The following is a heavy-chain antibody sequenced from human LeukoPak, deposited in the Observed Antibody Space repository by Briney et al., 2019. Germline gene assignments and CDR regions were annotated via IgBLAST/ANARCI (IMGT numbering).Heavy chain of an antibody. D-gene: IGHD2-15*01. J-gene: IGHJ5*02. CDR3: ARGHIVVVVAEFWFDP. Sequence: GGSLRLSCAASGFTFSSYGMHWVRQAPGKGLEWVAVIWYDGSNKYYADSVKGRFTISRDNSKNTLYLQMNSLRAEDTAVYYCARGHIVVVVAEFWFDPWGQGTLVTVSS. V-gene: IGHV3-33*01. CDR1: GFTFSSYG. CDR2: IWYDGSNK.